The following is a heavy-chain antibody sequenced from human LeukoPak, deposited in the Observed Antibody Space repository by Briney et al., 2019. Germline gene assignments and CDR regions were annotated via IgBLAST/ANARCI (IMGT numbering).Heavy chain of an antibody. D-gene: IGHD3-22*01. J-gene: IGHJ3*02. CDR1: GFTFSYAW. Sequence: GSLRLSCAASGFTFSYAWMSWVRQAPGKGLEWIGRISSSGSTNYNPSLKSRVTISVDTSKNQFSLKLSSVTAADTAVYFCARGPYSYDSSGAFDIWGQGTMVTVSS. V-gene: IGHV4-4*01. CDR2: ISSSGST. CDR3: ARGPYSYDSSGAFDI.